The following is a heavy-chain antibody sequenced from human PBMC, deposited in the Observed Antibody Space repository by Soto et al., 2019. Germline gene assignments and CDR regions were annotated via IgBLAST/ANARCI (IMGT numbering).Heavy chain of an antibody. D-gene: IGHD5-12*01. CDR3: ARGGNSGYVN. CDR2: INHSGST. V-gene: IGHV4-34*01. CDR1: GGSFSGYY. J-gene: IGHJ4*02. Sequence: QVQLQQWGAGLLKPSETLSRTCAVYGGSFSGYYWSWIRQPPGKGLEWIGEINHSGSTNYNPSLKSRVTISVDTSKNQFSLKLSSVTAADTAVYYCARGGNSGYVNWGQGTLVTVSS.